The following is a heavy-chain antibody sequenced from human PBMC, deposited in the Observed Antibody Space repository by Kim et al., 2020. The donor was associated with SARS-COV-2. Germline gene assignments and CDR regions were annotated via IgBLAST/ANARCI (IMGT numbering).Heavy chain of an antibody. J-gene: IGHJ6*02. Sequence: GGSLRLSCEASGFTFTNAWMTWVRQAPGKGLEWVARIKSKTNGGSTDYGAPVKGRFSILRYDSKKMLYVEMNSLETEGTAVYYCTPPRYTSGRDYHYGMDVWGQGTTVIVSS. CDR1: GFTFTNAW. D-gene: IGHD6-19*01. V-gene: IGHV3-15*01. CDR3: TPPRYTSGRDYHYGMDV. CDR2: IKSKTNGGST.